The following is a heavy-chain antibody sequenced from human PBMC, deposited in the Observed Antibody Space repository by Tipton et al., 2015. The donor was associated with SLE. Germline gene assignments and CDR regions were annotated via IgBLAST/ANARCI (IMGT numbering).Heavy chain of an antibody. CDR3: AELEGLSYGYSFDY. CDR2: INLDGSSI. Sequence: SLRLSCAASGFTFSSYWMHWVRQAPGKGLVWVSRINLDGSSITYGDSVKGRFTISRDNAKSTLYLQMNSLRAEDSGVYYCAELEGLSYGYSFDYWGQGILVTVSS. J-gene: IGHJ4*02. CDR1: GFTFSSYW. D-gene: IGHD5-18*01. V-gene: IGHV3-74*01.